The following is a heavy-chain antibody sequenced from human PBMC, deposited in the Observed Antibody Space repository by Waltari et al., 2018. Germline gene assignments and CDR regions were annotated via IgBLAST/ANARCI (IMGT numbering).Heavy chain of an antibody. D-gene: IGHD1-26*01. CDR1: GFTFNNAW. Sequence: EVQLVESGGGLVEPGGSLRLSCAASGFTFNNAWMYWVRQAPGKGVEWGGRMKSKRDGGTTEYTAAVKGRCIISRDDSRATLYLQMNTLKTEDAAVYYCTTDWGSGSYPLYAFDLWGPGTMVTVSS. CDR3: TTDWGSGSYPLYAFDL. V-gene: IGHV3-15*01. CDR2: MKSKRDGGTT. J-gene: IGHJ3*01.